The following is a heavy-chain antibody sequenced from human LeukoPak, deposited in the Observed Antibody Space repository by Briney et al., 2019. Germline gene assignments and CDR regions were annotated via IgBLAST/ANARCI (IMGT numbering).Heavy chain of an antibody. CDR1: GFTFSHYS. CDR3: ARQYGGYVGY. J-gene: IGHJ4*02. D-gene: IGHD5-12*01. CDR2: ISSSSSFI. Sequence: PGGSLRLSCAASGFTFSHYSMNWVRQAPGKGLEWVSSISSSSSFIYYADSVKGRSSISRDNAKNSLYLQMNSLRAEDTAVYYCARQYGGYVGYWGQGTLVTVSS. V-gene: IGHV3-21*01.